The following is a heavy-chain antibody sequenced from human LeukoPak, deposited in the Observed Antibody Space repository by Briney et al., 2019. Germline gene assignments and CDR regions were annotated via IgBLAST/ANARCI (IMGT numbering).Heavy chain of an antibody. CDR3: AKPGSSGWSEIDY. V-gene: IGHV3-23*01. CDR1: GFIFDNYV. D-gene: IGHD6-19*01. J-gene: IGHJ4*02. Sequence: GGSLRLSCAASGFIFDNYVMSWVRQAPGKGLEWVSAISGSGGSTYYADSVKGRFTISRDNSKNTLYLQMNSLRAEDTAVYYCAKPGSSGWSEIDYWGQGTLVTVSS. CDR2: ISGSGGST.